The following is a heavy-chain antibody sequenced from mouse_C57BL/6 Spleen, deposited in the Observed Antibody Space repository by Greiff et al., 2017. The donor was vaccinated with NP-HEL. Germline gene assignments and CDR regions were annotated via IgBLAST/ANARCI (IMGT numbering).Heavy chain of an antibody. CDR2: INPNNGGT. J-gene: IGHJ2*01. CDR3: ARRRITWGGYFDY. Sequence: EVQLQQSGPELVKPGASVKIPCKASGYTFTDYNMDWVKQSHGKSLEWIGDINPNNGGTIYNQKFKGKATLTVDTSSSTAYMERRSLTSEDTAVYYCARRRITWGGYFDYWGQGTTLTVSS. CDR1: GYTFTDYN. V-gene: IGHV1-18*01. D-gene: IGHD1-3*01.